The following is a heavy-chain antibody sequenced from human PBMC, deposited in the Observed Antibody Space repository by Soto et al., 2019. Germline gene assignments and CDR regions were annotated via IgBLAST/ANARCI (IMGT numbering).Heavy chain of an antibody. D-gene: IGHD3-3*01. CDR3: ARPRFWPHNWFDP. Sequence: PSETLSLTCTVSGGSISSSSYYWGWVRQPPGKGLEWIGSIYYSGSTYYNPSLKSRVTISIDTSKNQFSLKLSSVTAADTAVYYCARPRFWPHNWFDPWGQGTLVTVSS. V-gene: IGHV4-39*01. CDR1: GGSISSSSYY. J-gene: IGHJ5*02. CDR2: IYYSGST.